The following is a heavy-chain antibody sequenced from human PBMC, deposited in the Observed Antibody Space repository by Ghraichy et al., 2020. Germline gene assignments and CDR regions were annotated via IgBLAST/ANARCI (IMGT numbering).Heavy chain of an antibody. CDR1: GGSISSSSYY. Sequence: SETLSLTCTVSGGSISSSSYYWGWIRQPPGKGLEWIGSIYYSGSTYYNPSLKSRVTISVDTSKNQFSLKLSSVTAADTAVYYCARRDGSGSYYNGEAFDIWGQGTMVTVSS. D-gene: IGHD3-10*01. CDR3: ARRDGSGSYYNGEAFDI. J-gene: IGHJ3*02. CDR2: IYYSGST. V-gene: IGHV4-39*01.